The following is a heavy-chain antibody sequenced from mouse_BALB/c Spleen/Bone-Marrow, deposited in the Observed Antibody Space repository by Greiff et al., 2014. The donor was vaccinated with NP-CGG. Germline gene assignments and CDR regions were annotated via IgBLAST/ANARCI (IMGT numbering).Heavy chain of an antibody. CDR2: IWADGST. J-gene: IGHJ4*01. CDR3: ARITTATGAMDY. D-gene: IGHD1-2*01. CDR1: GFSLTSYG. V-gene: IGHV2-9*02. Sequence: VHLVESGPGLVAPSQSPSISCTVSGFSLTSYGVHWVRQPPGKGLEWLGVIWADGSTNYNSALMSRLSISKDNSKSQVFLKMNSLQTDGTAMYYCARITTATGAMDYWGQGTSVTVSS.